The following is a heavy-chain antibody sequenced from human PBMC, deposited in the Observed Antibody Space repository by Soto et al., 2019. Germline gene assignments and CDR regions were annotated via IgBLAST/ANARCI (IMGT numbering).Heavy chain of an antibody. V-gene: IGHV3-23*01. CDR2: ISGSGGST. J-gene: IGHJ5*02. Sequence: LRLSCAASGFTFGTYAMNWVRQAPGKGLEWVSGISGSGGSTYYADSVKGRFTISRDNSKNTLYLQMNSLRADDTAVYYCAKDRSVDTRDWFDPWGQGTLVTVSS. D-gene: IGHD5-18*01. CDR3: AKDRSVDTRDWFDP. CDR1: GFTFGTYA.